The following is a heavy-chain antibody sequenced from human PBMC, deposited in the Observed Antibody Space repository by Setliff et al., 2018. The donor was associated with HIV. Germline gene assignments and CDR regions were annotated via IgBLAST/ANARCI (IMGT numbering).Heavy chain of an antibody. CDR3: TKRRRAPGTANLEAY. V-gene: IGHV5-51*01. CDR1: GYNFNNYW. CDR2: IYPGDSTT. D-gene: IGHD2-21*02. Sequence: GESLKISCQASGYNFNNYWIGWVRQRPGEGLDWVGVIYPGDSTTRYGPSFQGQVTISADTSITTAYLQWSSLTASDTATYYCTKRRRAPGTANLEAYWGQGTLVTVSS. J-gene: IGHJ4*02.